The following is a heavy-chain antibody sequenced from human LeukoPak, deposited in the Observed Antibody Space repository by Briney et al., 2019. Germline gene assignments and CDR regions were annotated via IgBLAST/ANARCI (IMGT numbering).Heavy chain of an antibody. D-gene: IGHD4-17*01. V-gene: IGHV4-59*01. Sequence: SETLSLTCAVYGGSFSGYYWSWIRQPPGKGLEWIGYIYYSGSTNYNPSLESRVTISVDTSKNQFSLKLSSVTAADTAVYYCARERARYGDFAYWGQGTLVTVSS. CDR3: ARERARYGDFAY. J-gene: IGHJ4*02. CDR2: IYYSGST. CDR1: GGSFSGYY.